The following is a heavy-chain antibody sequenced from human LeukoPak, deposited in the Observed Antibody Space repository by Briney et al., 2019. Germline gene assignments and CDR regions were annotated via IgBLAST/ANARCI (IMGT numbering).Heavy chain of an antibody. CDR3: ARIRDGCTVFDY. Sequence: SETLSLTCTVSGGSIRSFYWSWIRQPPGKGLEWIGDIYYSGSTNYNPSLRSRVTISVDASKNQFSLKLSSVTAADTAVYYCARIRDGCTVFDYWGQGTLVTVSS. CDR1: GGSIRSFY. J-gene: IGHJ4*02. CDR2: IYYSGST. V-gene: IGHV4-59*01. D-gene: IGHD5-24*01.